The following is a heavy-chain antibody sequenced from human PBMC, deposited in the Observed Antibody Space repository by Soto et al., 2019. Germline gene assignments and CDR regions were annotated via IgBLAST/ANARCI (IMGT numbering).Heavy chain of an antibody. D-gene: IGHD3-22*01. Sequence: SETLSLTCAVSGGSISSSNWWSWVRQPPGKGLEWIGEIYHSGSTNYNPSLKSRVTISVDKSKNQFSLKLSSVTAADTAVYYCARAGFYYDSSLSMDVWGQGTTVTVS. V-gene: IGHV4-4*02. J-gene: IGHJ6*02. CDR1: GGSISSSNW. CDR3: ARAGFYYDSSLSMDV. CDR2: IYHSGST.